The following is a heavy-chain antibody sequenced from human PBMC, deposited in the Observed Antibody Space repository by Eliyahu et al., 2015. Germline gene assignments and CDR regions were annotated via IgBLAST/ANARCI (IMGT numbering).Heavy chain of an antibody. Sequence: QVQLQQWGAGLLKPSETMSLXCAVYGGSFSGYYWSWIRQPPGKGLEWIGEINHSGSTNYNPSLKSRVTISVDTSKNQFSLKLSSVTAADTAVYYCARSRPRRRGVDYWGQGTLVTVSS. CDR3: ARSRPRRRGVDY. CDR2: INHSGST. CDR1: GGSFSGYY. D-gene: IGHD6-6*01. V-gene: IGHV4-34*01. J-gene: IGHJ4*02.